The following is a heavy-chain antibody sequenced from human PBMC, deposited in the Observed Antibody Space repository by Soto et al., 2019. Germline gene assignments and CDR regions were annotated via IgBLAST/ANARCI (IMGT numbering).Heavy chain of an antibody. V-gene: IGHV4-30-4*01. CDR1: GDSITSGDYY. J-gene: IGHJ5*01. CDR2: IFYSGST. D-gene: IGHD6-19*01. Sequence: SETLSLTCTVSGDSITSGDYYWSWVRQPPGKGLEWIGYIFYSGSTYYKASLKSRVTISLGMSRNQFSLKLTSVTAADTAVYYCARAEVTVAGSGWFDAWGHGTLVTVSS. CDR3: ARAEVTVAGSGWFDA.